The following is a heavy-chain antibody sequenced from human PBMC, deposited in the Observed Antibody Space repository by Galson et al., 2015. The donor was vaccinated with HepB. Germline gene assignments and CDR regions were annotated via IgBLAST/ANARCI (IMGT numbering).Heavy chain of an antibody. V-gene: IGHV1-69*13. Sequence: SVKVSCKASGGTFSSYAISWVRQAPGQGLEWMGGIIPIFGTANYAQKFQGRVTITADESTSTAYMELSSLRSEDTAVYYCAREHDSSGYYYPYYFDYWGQGTLVTVSS. CDR2: IIPIFGTA. D-gene: IGHD3-22*01. CDR1: GGTFSSYA. CDR3: AREHDSSGYYYPYYFDY. J-gene: IGHJ4*02.